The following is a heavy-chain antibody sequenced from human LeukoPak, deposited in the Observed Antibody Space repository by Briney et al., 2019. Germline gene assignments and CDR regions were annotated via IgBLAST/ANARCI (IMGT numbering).Heavy chain of an antibody. J-gene: IGHJ6*03. CDR2: ISSSSNYI. Sequence: GGSLRLSCAASGFTFSHYSMNMNWVRQAPGKGLEWVSSISSSSNYIYYADSVKGRFTISRDNAKNSLYLQMNSLRVEDTAVYYCARGRRDTATLIYYYYYYMDVWGKGTTVTISS. V-gene: IGHV3-21*04. CDR3: ARGRRDTATLIYYYYYYMDV. D-gene: IGHD5-18*01. CDR1: GFTFSHYS.